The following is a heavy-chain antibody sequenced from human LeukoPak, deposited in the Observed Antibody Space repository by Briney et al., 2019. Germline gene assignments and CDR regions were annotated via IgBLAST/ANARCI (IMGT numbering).Heavy chain of an antibody. CDR2: IIPIFGTA. D-gene: IGHD3-10*01. V-gene: IGHV1-69*13. J-gene: IGHJ4*02. Sequence: SVKVSCKASGGTFSSYAISWVRQAPGQGLEWMGGIIPIFGTANYAQKFQGRVTITADESTSTAYMELSSLRSEDTAVYYCARGPPPEPPDLTYFDYWGQGTLVTVSS. CDR1: GGTFSSYA. CDR3: ARGPPPEPPDLTYFDY.